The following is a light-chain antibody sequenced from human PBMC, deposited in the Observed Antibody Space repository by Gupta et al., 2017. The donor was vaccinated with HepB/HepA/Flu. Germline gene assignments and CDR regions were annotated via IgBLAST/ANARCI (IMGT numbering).Light chain of an antibody. V-gene: IGKV3-11*01. Sequence: EIVLTQSPATLSLSPGERATLSCRASQSVSSYLAWYQQKPGQAPRLLIYDASNRATGIPARFSGSGSGTDFTLTISSLEPEDFAVYYCQQRSNWLFTFGHGTKVDIK. CDR2: DAS. J-gene: IGKJ3*01. CDR1: QSVSSY. CDR3: QQRSNWLFT.